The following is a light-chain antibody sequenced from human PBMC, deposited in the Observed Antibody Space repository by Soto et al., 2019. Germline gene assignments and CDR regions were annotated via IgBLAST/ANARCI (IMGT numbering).Light chain of an antibody. J-gene: IGKJ2*01. CDR1: QSVSSY. V-gene: IGKV3-11*01. CDR3: QQRSNWPYT. CDR2: DAS. Sequence: EIVLTQSPATLSLSPGERATLSCRASQSVSSYLAWYQQKPGQAPRLLIYDASNRATGIPARFSGSGSGTXXXXXXXSLEPEDFAVYYCQQRSNWPYTFGQGTKLEIK.